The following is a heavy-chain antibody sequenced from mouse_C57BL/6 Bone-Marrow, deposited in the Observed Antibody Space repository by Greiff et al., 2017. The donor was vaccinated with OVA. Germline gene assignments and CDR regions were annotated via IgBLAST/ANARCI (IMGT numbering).Heavy chain of an antibody. V-gene: IGHV1-81*01. CDR3: ARGDYDYYYYAMDY. J-gene: IGHJ4*01. CDR2: IYPRSGNT. CDR1: GYTFTSYG. D-gene: IGHD2-4*01. Sequence: VKLQQSGAELARPGASVKLSCKASGYTFTSYGISWVKQRTGQGLEWIGEIYPRSGNTYYNEKFKGKATLTADKSSSTAYMELRSLTSEDSAVYFCARGDYDYYYYAMDYWGQGTSVTVSS.